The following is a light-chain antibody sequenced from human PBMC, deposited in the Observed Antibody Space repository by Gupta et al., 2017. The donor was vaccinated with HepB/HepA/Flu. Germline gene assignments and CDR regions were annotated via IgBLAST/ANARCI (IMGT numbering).Light chain of an antibody. CDR2: QDS. CDR1: KLGDKY. J-gene: IGLJ3*02. CDR3: QAWDSSTGGV. Sequence: SYELTQPPSVSVSPGQTATITCSGDKLGDKYAYWYQQKPGQSPVVVMYQDSNRPSGVPERFSGSNSGNTATLTISGTQAMDEADYYCQAWDSSTGGVFGGGTRVTVL. V-gene: IGLV3-1*01.